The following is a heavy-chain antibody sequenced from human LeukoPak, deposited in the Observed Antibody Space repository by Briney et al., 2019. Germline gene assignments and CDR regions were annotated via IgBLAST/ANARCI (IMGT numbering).Heavy chain of an antibody. Sequence: GGSLRLSCAASGFTFSSYAMSWVRQAPGKGLEWVSAISGSGGSTYYADSVKGRFTISRDNSKNTLYLQMNSLRAEDTAVYYCARDGPYIGSSQWLVRDHDAFDIWGQGTMVTVSS. CDR3: ARDGPYIGSSQWLVRDHDAFDI. CDR1: GFTFSSYA. D-gene: IGHD6-19*01. V-gene: IGHV3-23*01. CDR2: ISGSGGST. J-gene: IGHJ3*02.